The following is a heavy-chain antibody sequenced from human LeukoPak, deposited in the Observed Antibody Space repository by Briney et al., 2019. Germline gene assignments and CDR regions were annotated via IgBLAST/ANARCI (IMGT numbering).Heavy chain of an antibody. CDR2: IYYSGST. CDR1: GGSISSYY. J-gene: IGHJ4*02. D-gene: IGHD3-9*01. CDR3: ARAGGDILTGYYMGPFDY. Sequence: SETLSLTCTVSGGSISSYYWSWIRQPPGKGLEWIGYIYYSGSTNYNPSLKSRVTISVDTSKNQFSLKLSSVTAADTAVYYCARAGGDILTGYYMGPFDYWGQGTLVTVSS. V-gene: IGHV4-59*01.